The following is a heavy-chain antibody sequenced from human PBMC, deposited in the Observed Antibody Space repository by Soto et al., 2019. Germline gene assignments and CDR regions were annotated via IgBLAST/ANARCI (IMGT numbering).Heavy chain of an antibody. CDR2: IIPSLGIA. CDR3: ARDFLAAAGFDY. CDR1: GYTFTSYY. V-gene: IGHV1-46*01. J-gene: IGHJ4*02. Sequence: ASVKVSCKASGYTFTSYYMHWVRQAPGQGLEWMGRIIPSLGIANYAQKFQGRVTITADTSTSTAYMELSSLRSEDTAVYYCARDFLAAAGFDYWGQGTLVTVSS. D-gene: IGHD6-13*01.